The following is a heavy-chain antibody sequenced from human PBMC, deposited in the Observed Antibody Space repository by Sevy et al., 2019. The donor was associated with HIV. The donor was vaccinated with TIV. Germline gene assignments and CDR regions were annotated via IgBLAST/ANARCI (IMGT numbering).Heavy chain of an antibody. CDR3: AGLRITMVRGDLYGMDV. Sequence: ASVKVSCKASGYTFTSYDINWVRQATGQGLEWMGWMNPNSGNTGYAQKFQGRVTMTRNTSISTAYMELSSLRSEGTAVYYCAGLRITMVRGDLYGMDVWGQGTTVTVSS. V-gene: IGHV1-8*01. D-gene: IGHD3-10*01. J-gene: IGHJ6*02. CDR1: GYTFTSYD. CDR2: MNPNSGNT.